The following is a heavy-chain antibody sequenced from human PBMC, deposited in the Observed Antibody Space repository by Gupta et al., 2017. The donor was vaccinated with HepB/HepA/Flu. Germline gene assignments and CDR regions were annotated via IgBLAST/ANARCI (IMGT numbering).Heavy chain of an antibody. Sequence: EVQVVESGGALVQPGGSLRLSCAASGFTVSDNYMSWIRQAPGKGLEWVSIIHSGGGTHYTDSVKGRFTISRDNSKNTLHLQMNNLRAEDTAVYYCARGVLGRSFGPPGYWGQGTLVTVSS. J-gene: IGHJ4*02. CDR2: IHSGGGT. D-gene: IGHD3-16*01. V-gene: IGHV3-66*01. CDR3: ARGVLGRSFGPPGY. CDR1: GFTVSDNY.